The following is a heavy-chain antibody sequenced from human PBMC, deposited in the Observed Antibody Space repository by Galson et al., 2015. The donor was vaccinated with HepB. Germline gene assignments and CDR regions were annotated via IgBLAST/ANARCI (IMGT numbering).Heavy chain of an antibody. V-gene: IGHV3-53*01. J-gene: IGHJ4*02. CDR2: IYRGGDT. D-gene: IGHD3-3*01. Sequence: SLRLSCAASGFTVSRNYMSWVRQAPGKGLEWVSIIYRGGDTYYADSVKGRFTISRDNSKNTLYLQMNSLRAEDTAIYYCARVGATIFGVVSGEPDYWGQGTLVTVSS. CDR3: ARVGATIFGVVSGEPDY. CDR1: GFTVSRNY.